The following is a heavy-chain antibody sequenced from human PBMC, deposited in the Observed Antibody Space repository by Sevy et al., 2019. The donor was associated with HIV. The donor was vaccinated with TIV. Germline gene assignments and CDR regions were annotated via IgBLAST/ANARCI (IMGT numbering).Heavy chain of an antibody. V-gene: IGHV3-30*18. CDR3: AKNRPPGGSYFSRHAMDV. Sequence: GGSLRLSCVASGFTFSTYDIHWVRQAPGKGLEWVAIISYDGNYSEYADSVRGRFSMSRDNSKNTVYLQMNGLSIEDTAVYYCAKNRPPGGSYFSRHAMDVWGRGTTVTVSS. CDR2: ISYDGNYS. D-gene: IGHD3-16*01. J-gene: IGHJ6*02. CDR1: GFTFSTYD.